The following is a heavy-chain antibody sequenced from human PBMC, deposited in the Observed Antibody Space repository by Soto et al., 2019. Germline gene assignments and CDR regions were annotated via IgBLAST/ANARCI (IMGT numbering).Heavy chain of an antibody. D-gene: IGHD2-2*01. CDR2: ISSNGGST. CDR1: GFTFRSYA. Sequence: GGSLRLSCSASGFTFRSYAMHWVRQAPGKGLESVSAISSNGGSTYYADSVKGRFTISRDNSKNTLYLQMNSLRAEDTAVYYCAGEGAKYQPLLYISYYYYGMDVWGQGTTVTVSS. CDR3: AGEGAKYQPLLYISYYYYGMDV. J-gene: IGHJ6*02. V-gene: IGHV3-64*04.